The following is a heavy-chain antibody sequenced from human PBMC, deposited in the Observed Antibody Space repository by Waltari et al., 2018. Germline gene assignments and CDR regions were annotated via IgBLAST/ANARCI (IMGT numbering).Heavy chain of an antibody. Sequence: QVQLVQSGAEVKKPGASVKVSCRASGYTFTGSYMHWVRQAPGQGREWMGWIKPNSGGTTYAQKLQGRVTMTRDTSISTAYMALSRLRSDDTAVYYCARGDTQLAYCGGDCYSGDYWGQGTLVTVSS. CDR2: IKPNSGGT. D-gene: IGHD2-21*02. CDR1: GYTFTGSY. J-gene: IGHJ4*02. V-gene: IGHV1-2*02. CDR3: ARGDTQLAYCGGDCYSGDY.